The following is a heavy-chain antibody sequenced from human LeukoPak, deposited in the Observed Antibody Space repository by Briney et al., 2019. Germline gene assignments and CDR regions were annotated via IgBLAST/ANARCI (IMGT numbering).Heavy chain of an antibody. CDR2: IYPGDSDT. J-gene: IGHJ3*02. CDR1: GYSFTSYW. Sequence: RGESLKISCKGSGYSFTSYWIGWVRQMPGKGLEWMGIIYPGDSDTRYSPSFQGQVTISADKSISTAYLQWSSLKASDTAMYYCARPYTAMVTTFAFDIWGQGTMVTVSS. V-gene: IGHV5-51*01. D-gene: IGHD5-18*01. CDR3: ARPYTAMVTTFAFDI.